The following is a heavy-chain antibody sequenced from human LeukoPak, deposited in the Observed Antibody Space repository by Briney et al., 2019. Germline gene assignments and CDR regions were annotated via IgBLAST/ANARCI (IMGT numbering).Heavy chain of an antibody. CDR2: ITSGSTYM. CDR1: GFTFKTYS. D-gene: IGHD5/OR15-5a*01. J-gene: IGHJ4*02. V-gene: IGHV3-21*01. CDR3: VREGSTLISPYYFDY. Sequence: GGALRLSCEASGFTFKTYSMNWVRQAPGKGLEWVASITSGSTYMAYADSVKGRFTVSRDNAQDLLFLQMSSLRADDTAVYFCVREGSTLISPYYFDYWGQGILVIVSS.